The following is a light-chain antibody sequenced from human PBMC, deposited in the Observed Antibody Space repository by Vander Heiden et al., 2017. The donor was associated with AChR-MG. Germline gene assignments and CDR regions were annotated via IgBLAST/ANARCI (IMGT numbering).Light chain of an antibody. CDR2: AAS. V-gene: IGKV3-20*01. CDR3: QQDHNSCFI. Sequence: EIVLTQSPGTLSLSPGERATLSCRASQSLGSTSLAWYQQKPGQAPRLLIYAASSRATGIPDRFSGSDFGTDFTLTISGLEPEDSAVYYCQQDHNSCFIFGHGTKVEIK. J-gene: IGKJ3*01. CDR1: QSLGSTS.